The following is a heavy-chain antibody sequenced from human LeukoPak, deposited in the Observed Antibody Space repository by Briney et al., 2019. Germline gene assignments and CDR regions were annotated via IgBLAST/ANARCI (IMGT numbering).Heavy chain of an antibody. V-gene: IGHV3-30-3*01. CDR1: GFTFSSYA. D-gene: IGHD6-13*01. J-gene: IGHJ4*02. CDR3: ARAPVPYSSSWYYFDY. CDR2: ISYDGSNK. Sequence: GRSLRLSCAASGFTFSSYAMHWVRQAPGKGLEWVAVISYDGSNKYYADSVKGRFTISRDNSKNTLYLQMNSLRAEDTAVYYCARAPVPYSSSWYYFDYWGQGTLVTVSS.